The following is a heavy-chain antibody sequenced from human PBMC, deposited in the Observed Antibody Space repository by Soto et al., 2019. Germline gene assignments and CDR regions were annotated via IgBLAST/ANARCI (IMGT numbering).Heavy chain of an antibody. D-gene: IGHD6-19*01. Sequence: QVQLVESGGGVVQPGRSLRLSCAASGFTFSSHAMHWVRQAPGKGLEWVAIISYDGNNKYYADSVKGRFTIPRDNSKSTLYLQMNSLRTEDTAVYYCARDASGAGTRWFDPWGQGTLITVSS. V-gene: IGHV3-30-3*01. CDR1: GFTFSSHA. CDR3: ARDASGAGTRWFDP. CDR2: ISYDGNNK. J-gene: IGHJ5*02.